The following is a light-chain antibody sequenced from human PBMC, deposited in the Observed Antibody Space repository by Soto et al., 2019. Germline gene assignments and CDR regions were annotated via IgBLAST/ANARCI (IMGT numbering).Light chain of an antibody. CDR3: QHFNSYSWT. Sequence: DIQMTQSPSTLPASVGDRVTITCRASQSISSWLAWYQLKPGKAPKLLIYDASSKESGVPSRFSGSGSGTEFTLTISSLQPDDVATYYCQHFNSYSWTFGQGTKVDIK. V-gene: IGKV1-5*01. J-gene: IGKJ1*01. CDR2: DAS. CDR1: QSISSW.